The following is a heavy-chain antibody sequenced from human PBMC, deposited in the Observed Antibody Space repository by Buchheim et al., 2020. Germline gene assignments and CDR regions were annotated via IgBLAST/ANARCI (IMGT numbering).Heavy chain of an antibody. CDR1: GGSISSYY. J-gene: IGHJ4*02. Sequence: QVQLQESGPGLVKPSETLSLTCTVSGGSISSYYWSWIRQPPGKGLEWIGYIYYSGSTNYNPSLKSRVTISVDTSKNQFPLKLSSVTAADTAVYYCAREWGYSYGRGGFGYWGQGTL. CDR2: IYYSGST. D-gene: IGHD5-18*01. CDR3: AREWGYSYGRGGFGY. V-gene: IGHV4-59*01.